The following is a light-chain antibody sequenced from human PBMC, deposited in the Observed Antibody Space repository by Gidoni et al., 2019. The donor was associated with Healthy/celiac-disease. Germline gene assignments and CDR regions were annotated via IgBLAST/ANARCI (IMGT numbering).Light chain of an antibody. J-gene: IGKJ4*01. CDR1: QSVSSY. CDR3: QQRSHWLT. V-gene: IGKV3-11*01. CDR2: DAS. Sequence: EITLTKAPATLSLSPGERATLSCRASQSVSSYLAWYHQKPGQAPTLLIYDASTRATGIPARFSGSGSVTDFTLTISSLEPADFAVYYCQQRSHWLTFGGGTKVEIK.